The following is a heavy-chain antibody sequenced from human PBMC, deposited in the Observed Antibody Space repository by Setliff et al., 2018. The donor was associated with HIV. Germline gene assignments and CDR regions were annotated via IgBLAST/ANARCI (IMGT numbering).Heavy chain of an antibody. CDR3: TRVSDRHTLTNFAY. D-gene: IGHD4-4*01. J-gene: IGHJ4*02. CDR1: GFTFGDYG. V-gene: IGHV3-49*04. CDR2: IRTKSYGGTV. Sequence: PGGSLRLSCTGFGFTFGDYGLTWVRQAPGKGLEWLGSIRTKSYGGTVQHAASVRGRVTISRDDSRSIAYLDMSSLKTDDTAVYYCTRVSDRHTLTNFAYWGQGALVTVS.